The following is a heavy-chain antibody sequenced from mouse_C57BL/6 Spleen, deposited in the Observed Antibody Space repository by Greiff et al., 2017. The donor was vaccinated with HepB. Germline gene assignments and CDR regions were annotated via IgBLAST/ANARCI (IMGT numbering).Heavy chain of an antibody. J-gene: IGHJ2*01. Sequence: QVQLQQPGAELVKPGASVKLSCKASGYTFTSYWMQWVKQRPGQGLEWIGEIDPSDSYTNYNQKFKGKATLTVDTSSSTAYMQLSSLISEDSAVYYCARGHYGSSYYFDYWGQGTTLTVSS. CDR3: ARGHYGSSYYFDY. CDR2: IDPSDSYT. CDR1: GYTFTSYW. D-gene: IGHD1-1*01. V-gene: IGHV1-50*01.